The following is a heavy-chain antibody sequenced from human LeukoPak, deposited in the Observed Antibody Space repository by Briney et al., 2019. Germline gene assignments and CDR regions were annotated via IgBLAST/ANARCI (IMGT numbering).Heavy chain of an antibody. V-gene: IGHV3-9*01. D-gene: IGHD5-18*01. J-gene: IGHJ4*02. CDR1: RFTFDDYA. CDR2: ISWNSGSI. Sequence: GRSLRLSCAAPRFTFDDYAMHWVRQAPGKGLEWGSSISWNSGSIADADSLKGQFPLSRDNANNSLYLQMNSLGAEDTALYYCAKGLRGYSYAFDYWGQGTLVTVSS. CDR3: AKGLRGYSYAFDY.